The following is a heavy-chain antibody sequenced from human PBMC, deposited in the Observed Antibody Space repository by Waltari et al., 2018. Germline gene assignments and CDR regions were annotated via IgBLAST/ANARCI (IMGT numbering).Heavy chain of an antibody. V-gene: IGHV3-48*04. J-gene: IGHJ4*02. Sequence: EVQLVESGGGLVQPGGSLSLPCAASGFTFSSLSRTWSRQAPGKGLEWVSYISSSSSTIYYADSVKGRFTISRDNAKNSLYLQMNSLRAEDTAVYYCASRIAARTGSDYWGQGTLVTVSS. CDR2: ISSSSSTI. D-gene: IGHD6-6*01. CDR3: ASRIAARTGSDY. CDR1: GFTFSSLS.